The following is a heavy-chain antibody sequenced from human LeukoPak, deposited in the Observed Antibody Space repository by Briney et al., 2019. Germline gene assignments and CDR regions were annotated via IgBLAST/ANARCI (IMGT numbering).Heavy chain of an antibody. V-gene: IGHV1-69*01. CDR1: GGTFSSYA. J-gene: IGHJ4*02. D-gene: IGHD3-3*01. CDR2: IIPIFGTA. Sequence: SVKVSCKXSGGTFSSYAISWVRQAPGQGLEWMGGIIPIFGTANYAQKFQGRVTITADESTSTAYMELSSLRSEDTAVYYCARGADYDFWSGISRAFDYWGQGTLVTVSS. CDR3: ARGADYDFWSGISRAFDY.